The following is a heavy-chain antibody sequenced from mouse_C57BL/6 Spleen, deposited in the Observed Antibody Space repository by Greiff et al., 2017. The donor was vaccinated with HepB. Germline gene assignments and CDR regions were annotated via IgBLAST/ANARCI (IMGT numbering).Heavy chain of an antibody. Sequence: DVKLQESGGDLVKPGGSLKLSCAASGFTFSSYGMSWVRQTPDKRLEWVATISSGGSYTYYPDSVKGRFTISRDNAKNTLYLQMSSLKSEDTAMYYCAREGANYGSSYVDYWGQGTTLTVSS. V-gene: IGHV5-6*02. D-gene: IGHD1-1*01. CDR2: ISSGGSYT. CDR3: AREGANYGSSYVDY. J-gene: IGHJ2*01. CDR1: GFTFSSYG.